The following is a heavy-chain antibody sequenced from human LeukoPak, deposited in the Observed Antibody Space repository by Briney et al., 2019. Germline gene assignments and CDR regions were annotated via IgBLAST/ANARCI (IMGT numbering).Heavy chain of an antibody. CDR3: ARSRPGAYFDY. CDR1: GFTYSSYN. CDR2: ISSGSSIV. V-gene: IGHV3-48*01. D-gene: IGHD1-26*01. J-gene: IGHJ4*02. Sequence: QPGGSLRLSCAASGFTYSSYNMNWVRQAPGKGLDWISYISSGSSIVFYADSVRGRFTISRDDAKNSLYLQMNSLRAEDTAVYYCARSRPGAYFDYWGQGTLVTVS.